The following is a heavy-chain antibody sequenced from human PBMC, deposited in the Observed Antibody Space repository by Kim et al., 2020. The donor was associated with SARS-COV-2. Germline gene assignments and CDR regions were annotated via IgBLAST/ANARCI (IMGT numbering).Heavy chain of an antibody. Sequence: GGSLRLSCAASGITFSNAWMSWVRQAPGKGLEWVGRIKTKTEGEPTDYAAPVKGRFTISRDDSKDTVYLQMNSLKTEDTAVYYCTTDYGDDVSRGCWGQGTLVTVSS. V-gene: IGHV3-15*01. CDR3: TTDYGDDVSRGC. CDR2: IKTKTEGEPT. J-gene: IGHJ4*02. D-gene: IGHD4-17*01. CDR1: GITFSNAW.